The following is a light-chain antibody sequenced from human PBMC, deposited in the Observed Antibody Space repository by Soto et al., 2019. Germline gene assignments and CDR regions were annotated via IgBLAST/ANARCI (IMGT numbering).Light chain of an antibody. CDR3: QQYSSSSQT. Sequence: DIQMTQSPATLSASEGDRVTITCRASQGIGNWLAWYQKKPGKAPKLLIYDVYTLETGVPSRFSGSRSGTAFSLTISSLQPDDLATYYCQQYSSSSQTFGQGTKVEI. V-gene: IGKV1-5*01. J-gene: IGKJ1*01. CDR2: DVY. CDR1: QGIGNW.